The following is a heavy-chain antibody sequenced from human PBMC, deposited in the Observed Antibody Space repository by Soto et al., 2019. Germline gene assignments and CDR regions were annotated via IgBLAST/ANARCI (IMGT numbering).Heavy chain of an antibody. V-gene: IGHV3-21*01. CDR1: GFTFRTYT. Sequence: GGSLRLSCVASGFTFRTYTMNWVRQAPGKGLEWVSGIRGFSPYTFYAESVKGRFTISRDNSKNTMYLQMNSLSAEDTAVYHCARDQVKGTMTILWGQGTLVTVSS. J-gene: IGHJ4*02. CDR2: IRGFSPYT. CDR3: ARDQVKGTMTIL. D-gene: IGHD4-17*01.